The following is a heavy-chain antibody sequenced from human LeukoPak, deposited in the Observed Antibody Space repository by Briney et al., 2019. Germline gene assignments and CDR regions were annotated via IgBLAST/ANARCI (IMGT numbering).Heavy chain of an antibody. V-gene: IGHV4-34*01. D-gene: IGHD3-10*01. J-gene: IGHJ4*02. Sequence: SETLSLTCAVYGGSFSGYYWSWIRQPPGKGLEWIGEINHSGSTNYNPSLKSRVTISVDTSKNQFSLKLSSVTAADTAVYYRARGFLPQLVSYGSGSYIMGVDYWGQGTLVTVSS. CDR3: ARGFLPQLVSYGSGSYIMGVDY. CDR2: INHSGST. CDR1: GGSFSGYY.